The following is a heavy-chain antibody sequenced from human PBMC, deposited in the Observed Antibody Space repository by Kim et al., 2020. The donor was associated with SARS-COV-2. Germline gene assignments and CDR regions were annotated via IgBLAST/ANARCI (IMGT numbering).Heavy chain of an antibody. CDR3: STGGGYF. J-gene: IGHJ4*02. D-gene: IGHD3-10*01. V-gene: IGHV3-7*01. CDR1: GFTFSQNW. Sequence: GGSLRLSCAASGFTFSQNWMSWVRQAPGKGLEWVANIKEDGSEKYYVDSVKGRFTISRGNAKNSLYLQISTLRAEDTAVYYCSTGGGYFWGQGTLVTVSS. CDR2: IKEDGSEK.